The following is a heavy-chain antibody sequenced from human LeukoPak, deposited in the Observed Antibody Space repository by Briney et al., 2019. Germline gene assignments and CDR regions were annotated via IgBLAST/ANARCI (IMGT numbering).Heavy chain of an antibody. Sequence: ASVKVSCKASGYTFTSYGISWVRQAPGQGLEWMGWISAYNGNTNYAQKLQGRVTMTTDTSTSTAYMELRSLRSDDTAVYYCARGNGGLLWFGELSPPAAIAAVDYWGQGTLVTVSS. J-gene: IGHJ4*02. CDR1: GYTFTSYG. CDR3: ARGNGGLLWFGELSPPAAIAAVDY. D-gene: IGHD3-10*01. V-gene: IGHV1-18*01. CDR2: ISAYNGNT.